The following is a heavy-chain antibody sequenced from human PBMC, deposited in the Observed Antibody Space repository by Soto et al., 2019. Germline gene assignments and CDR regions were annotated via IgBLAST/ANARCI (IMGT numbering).Heavy chain of an antibody. J-gene: IGHJ3*01. CDR3: WDAMIVIYDSDGFDV. D-gene: IGHD3-22*01. V-gene: IGHV3-30*03. Sequence: SLTLSCAASGFSSTSYGIHWVRQAPGKGLEWVAVISNDESTTFYAASVKCRFTFSRDTNKNTLFLQKYSLTTEDTAVYYGWDAMIVIYDSDGFDVWGQGIMVTVSS. CDR2: ISNDESTT. CDR1: GFSSTSYG.